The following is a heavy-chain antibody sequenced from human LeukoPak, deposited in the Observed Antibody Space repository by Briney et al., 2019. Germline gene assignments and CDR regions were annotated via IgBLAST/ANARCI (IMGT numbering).Heavy chain of an antibody. J-gene: IGHJ4*02. V-gene: IGHV4-39*01. D-gene: IGHD2-15*01. CDR3: ARHLSLSGGYCSGGSCYPSFDY. Sequence: SETLSLTCTVSGGSISSSSYYWGWIRRPPGKGLEWIGSIYYSGSTYYNPSLKSRVTISVDTSKNQFSLKLSSVTAADTAVYYCARHLSLSGGYCSGGSCYPSFDYWGQGTLVTVSS. CDR1: GGSISSSSYY. CDR2: IYYSGST.